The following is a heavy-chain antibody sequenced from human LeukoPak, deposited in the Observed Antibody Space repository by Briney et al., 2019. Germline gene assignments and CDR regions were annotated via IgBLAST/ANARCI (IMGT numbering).Heavy chain of an antibody. Sequence: GGSLRLSCAASGFTFSSYEMNWVRQAPGKGLEWVSYISSSGSTIYYADSVKGRFTISRDNAKDSVYLEMNSLRGEDTAVYYCARDDGRVAAFDIWGQGTMVTVSS. D-gene: IGHD5-24*01. CDR2: ISSSGSTI. CDR3: ARDDGRVAAFDI. CDR1: GFTFSSYE. V-gene: IGHV3-48*03. J-gene: IGHJ3*02.